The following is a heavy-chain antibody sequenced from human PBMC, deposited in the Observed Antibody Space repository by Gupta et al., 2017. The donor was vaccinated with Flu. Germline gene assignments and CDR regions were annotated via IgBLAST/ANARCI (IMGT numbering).Heavy chain of an antibody. CDR3: AKENLLGGTLN. CDR2: IDPSSGGT. D-gene: IGHD1-26*01. Sequence: QVQLVQSGAEVKKPGASVKVSCKASGYTFSGNYMHWVRQAPAQGLEWMGRIDPSSGGTIYAQKFQGRVTRTTDTSTSTAYMELSRLTSDDTALYYCAKENLLGGTLNWGQGTLVTVSS. J-gene: IGHJ4*02. CDR1: GYTFSGNY. V-gene: IGHV1-2*06.